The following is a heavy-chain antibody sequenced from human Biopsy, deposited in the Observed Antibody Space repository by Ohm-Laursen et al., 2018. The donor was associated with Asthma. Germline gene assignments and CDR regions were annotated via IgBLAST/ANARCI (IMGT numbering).Heavy chain of an antibody. V-gene: IGHV1-69*13. Sequence: GASVKASCKSLGGTFNTYVIGWVRQAPRQGLVWMGGINSVFGTTTYPQKFQDRVTITADDSTSTVYMELSSLRSEDTAVYYCARKAGSCISRTCYSLDFWGQGTLVTVSS. CDR2: INSVFGTT. CDR1: GGTFNTYV. D-gene: IGHD2-2*01. J-gene: IGHJ4*02. CDR3: ARKAGSCISRTCYSLDF.